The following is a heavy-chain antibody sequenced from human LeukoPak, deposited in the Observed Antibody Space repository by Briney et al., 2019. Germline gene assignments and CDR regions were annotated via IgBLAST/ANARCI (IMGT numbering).Heavy chain of an antibody. CDR2: ISGSDVST. V-gene: IGHV3-23*01. CDR3: AKGSWGYCSGGSCHGSDY. CDR1: GFTFRHYA. D-gene: IGHD2-15*01. Sequence: GGSLRLSCVASGFTFRHYAMSWVRQAPGKGLEWVSSISGSDVSTYYAESVKGRFTISRDNSKNTLYLQMNSLRAEDTAVYYCAKGSWGYCSGGSCHGSDYWGQGTLVTVSS. J-gene: IGHJ4*02.